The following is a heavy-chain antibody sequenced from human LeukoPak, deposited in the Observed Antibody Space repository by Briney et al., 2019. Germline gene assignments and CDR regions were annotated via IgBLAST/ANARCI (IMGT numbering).Heavy chain of an antibody. CDR1: GFTFSDYF. CDR2: ISYSGSTI. J-gene: IGHJ4*02. V-gene: IGHV3-11*04. Sequence: PGGSLRLXCAASGFTFSDYFMTWIRQAPGKGLEWVSYISYSGSTIYYADSVKGRFTISRDNAKDSLYLQMNSLRVEDTAVYYCARGLKVDYYDSSGPDYWGQGTLVTVSS. D-gene: IGHD3-22*01. CDR3: ARGLKVDYYDSSGPDY.